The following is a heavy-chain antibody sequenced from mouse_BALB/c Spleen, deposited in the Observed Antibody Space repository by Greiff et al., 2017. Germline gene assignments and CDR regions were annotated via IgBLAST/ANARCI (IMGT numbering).Heavy chain of an antibody. J-gene: IGHJ3*01. CDR2: ISDGGSYT. V-gene: IGHV5-4*02. CDR3: ARDGRDGFAY. Sequence: DVMLVESGGGLVKPGGSLKLSCAASGFTFSDYYMYWVRQTPEKRLEWVATISDGGSYTYYPDSVKGRFTIARDNAKNNLYLQMSSLKSEDTAMYYCARDGRDGFAYWGQGTLVTVSA. CDR1: GFTFSDYY.